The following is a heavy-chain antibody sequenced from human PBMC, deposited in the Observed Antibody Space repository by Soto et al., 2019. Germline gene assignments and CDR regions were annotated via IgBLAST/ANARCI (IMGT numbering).Heavy chain of an antibody. CDR3: ARGGVGGTVFFGYFDY. CDR1: EIIFSGYG. V-gene: IGHV3-33*01. D-gene: IGHD1-26*01. Sequence: QVQLVESGGGVVQPGRSLRLSCAVSEIIFSGYGMHWVRQAPGKGLEWVAVIRFDGSNIYYADSVKGRFTISRDNSKNTLYLQIDSLRAEDTAVYYCARGGVGGTVFFGYFDYWGQGALVTVSS. J-gene: IGHJ4*02. CDR2: IRFDGSNI.